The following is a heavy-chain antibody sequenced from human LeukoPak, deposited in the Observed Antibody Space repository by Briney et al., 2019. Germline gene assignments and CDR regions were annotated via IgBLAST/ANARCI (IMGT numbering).Heavy chain of an antibody. D-gene: IGHD1-26*01. Sequence: SETLSLTCAVYGGSFSGYYWSWIRQPPGKGLEWIGEINHSGSTNYNPSLKSRVTISVDTSKNQFSLKLSSVTAADTAVYYCARGASGRWNWFDPWGQGTLVTVPS. CDR2: INHSGST. CDR1: GGSFSGYY. V-gene: IGHV4-34*01. J-gene: IGHJ5*02. CDR3: ARGASGRWNWFDP.